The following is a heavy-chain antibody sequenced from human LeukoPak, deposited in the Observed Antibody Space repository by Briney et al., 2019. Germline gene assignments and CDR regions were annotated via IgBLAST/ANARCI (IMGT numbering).Heavy chain of an antibody. CDR2: IYYSGST. J-gene: IGHJ4*02. Sequence: SETLSLTCTVSGGSISSYYWSWIRQPPGKGLEWIGYIYYSGSTNYNPSLMSRVTISVDTSKNQFSLKLSSVTAADTAVYYCARGVAGTAHFDYWGQGTLVTVSS. CDR3: ARGVAGTAHFDY. CDR1: GGSISSYY. D-gene: IGHD6-19*01. V-gene: IGHV4-59*08.